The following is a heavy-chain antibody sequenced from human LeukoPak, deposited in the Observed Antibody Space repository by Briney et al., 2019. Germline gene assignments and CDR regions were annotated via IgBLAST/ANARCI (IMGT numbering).Heavy chain of an antibody. Sequence: GASVKVSCKASGYTFTSYDINWVRQATGQGLEWMGWMNPNSGNTGYAQKFQGRVTMTRNTSISTAYMELSRLRSDDTAVYYCARDPRASGWPGYYFDYWGQGTLVTVSS. CDR2: MNPNSGNT. J-gene: IGHJ4*02. D-gene: IGHD6-19*01. CDR1: GYTFTSYD. V-gene: IGHV1-8*01. CDR3: ARDPRASGWPGYYFDY.